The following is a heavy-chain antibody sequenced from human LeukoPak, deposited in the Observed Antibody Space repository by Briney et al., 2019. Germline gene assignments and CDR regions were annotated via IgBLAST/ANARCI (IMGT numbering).Heavy chain of an antibody. D-gene: IGHD3-3*01. Sequence: PGGSLRLSCAASGFTFSSYSMNWVRQAPGKGLERVSYISSSSSSTIYYADSVKGRFTISRDNAKNSLYLQMNSLRAEDTAVYYCAREIGSTTLDWSGDYYYYYMDVWGKGTTVTVSS. J-gene: IGHJ6*03. V-gene: IGHV3-48*04. CDR1: GFTFSSYS. CDR3: AREIGSTTLDWSGDYYYYYMDV. CDR2: ISSSSSSTI.